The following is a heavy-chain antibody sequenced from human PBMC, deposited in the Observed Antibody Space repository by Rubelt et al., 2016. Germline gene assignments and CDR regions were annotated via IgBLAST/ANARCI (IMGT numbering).Heavy chain of an antibody. CDR3: ARVGSSGWLVY. V-gene: IGHV1-46*01. Sequence: GIINPSGGSTSYAQKFQGRVTITADKSTSTAYMELSSLRSEDTAVYYCARVGSSGWLVYWGQGTLVTVSS. CDR2: INPSGGST. D-gene: IGHD6-19*01. J-gene: IGHJ4*02.